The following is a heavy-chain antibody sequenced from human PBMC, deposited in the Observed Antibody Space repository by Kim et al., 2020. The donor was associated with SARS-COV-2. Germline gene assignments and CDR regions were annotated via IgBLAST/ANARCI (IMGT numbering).Heavy chain of an antibody. D-gene: IGHD3-10*01. J-gene: IGHJ3*01. CDR3: VKDTLLRGVTLAGNALDV. V-gene: IGHV3-23*01. CDR2: MTESGDAT. CDR1: GFSFDTYA. Sequence: GGSLRLSCAASGFSFDTYAMTWVRQAPGKGPEWVATMTESGDATDYSDSVRGRFVIARDNARKIVFLQMNSLRADDTATYHCVKDTLLRGVTLAGNALDV.